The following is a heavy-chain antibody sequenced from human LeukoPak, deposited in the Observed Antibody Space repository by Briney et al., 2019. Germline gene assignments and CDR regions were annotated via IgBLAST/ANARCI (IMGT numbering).Heavy chain of an antibody. D-gene: IGHD3-16*02. CDR1: GYTFTSYY. V-gene: IGHV1-46*01. J-gene: IGHJ3*02. Sequence: GASVKVSCKASGYTFTSYYMHWVRQAPGQGLEWMGIINPSGGSTSYAQKFQGRVTMTRDMSTSTVYMELSRLRSDDTAVYYCARDLERLYPGGAFDIWGQGTMVTVSS. CDR3: ARDLERLYPGGAFDI. CDR2: INPSGGST.